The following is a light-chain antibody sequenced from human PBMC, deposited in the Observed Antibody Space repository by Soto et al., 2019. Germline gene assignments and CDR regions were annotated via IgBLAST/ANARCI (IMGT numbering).Light chain of an antibody. CDR2: AAS. V-gene: IGKV1-39*01. CDR3: QQSYSTPRT. J-gene: IGKJ2*01. Sequence: IHMTHSPSSLSASLGDIVTITFRASQSISSYLNWYQQKPGKAPKLLIYAASSLQSGVPSRFIGSGSGTDFTLTISSLQPGDFATYYCQQSYSTPRTFGQGTKVDIK. CDR1: QSISSY.